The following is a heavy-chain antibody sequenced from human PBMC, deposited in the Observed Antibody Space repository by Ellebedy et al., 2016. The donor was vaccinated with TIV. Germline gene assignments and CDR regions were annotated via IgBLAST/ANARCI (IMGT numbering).Heavy chain of an antibody. Sequence: GESLKISCAASGFSFNNYWMNWVRQAPGKGLEWVSVIYSGGSTYYADSVKGRFTISRDNSKNTLYLKMNSLRAEDTAVYYCASTGREQVDYWGQGTLVTVSS. D-gene: IGHD3-10*01. V-gene: IGHV3-53*01. CDR2: IYSGGST. CDR3: ASTGREQVDY. CDR1: GFSFNNYW. J-gene: IGHJ4*02.